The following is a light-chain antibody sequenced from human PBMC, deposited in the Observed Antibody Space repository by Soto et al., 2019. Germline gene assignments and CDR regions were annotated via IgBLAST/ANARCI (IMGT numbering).Light chain of an antibody. Sequence: QSVLTQPASVSGSPGQSITISCTGTSSDVGGYNYVSWYQHHPGKAPKLMIYDVSNRPSGVSNRFSGSKSGNTASLTISGLQPEDEAEYYCSSYTTSSFFVFGTGTKVPVL. V-gene: IGLV2-14*03. J-gene: IGLJ1*01. CDR3: SSYTTSSFFV. CDR1: SSDVGGYNY. CDR2: DVS.